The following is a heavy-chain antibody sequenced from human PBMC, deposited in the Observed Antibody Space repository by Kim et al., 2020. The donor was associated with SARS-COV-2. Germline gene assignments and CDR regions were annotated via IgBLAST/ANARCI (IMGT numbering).Heavy chain of an antibody. V-gene: IGHV3-30*18. Sequence: GGSLRLSCAASGFTFRSYGMHWVRQAPGKGLEWVAVISHDGSNKYYVDSVKGRFTISRDNSKNTVYLQMNSLRAEDTAVYHCAKTRSGYSGYFDYWGQGTLVTVSS. D-gene: IGHD5-12*01. CDR1: GFTFRSYG. CDR3: AKTRSGYSGYFDY. CDR2: ISHDGSNK. J-gene: IGHJ4*02.